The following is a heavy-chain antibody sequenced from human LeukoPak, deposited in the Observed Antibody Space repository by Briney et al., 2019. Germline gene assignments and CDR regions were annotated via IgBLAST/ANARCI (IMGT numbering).Heavy chain of an antibody. CDR3: ARKPYYYGSGRIGFYP. V-gene: IGHV4-34*01. D-gene: IGHD3-10*01. CDR1: GGSFSGYY. Sequence: SETLSLTCAVYGGSFSGYYWSWIRQPPGKGLEWIGEINHSGSTNYNPSLKSRVTISVDTSKNQFSLKLSSVTAADTAVYYCARKPYYYGSGRIGFYPWGQGTLVTVSS. J-gene: IGHJ5*02. CDR2: INHSGST.